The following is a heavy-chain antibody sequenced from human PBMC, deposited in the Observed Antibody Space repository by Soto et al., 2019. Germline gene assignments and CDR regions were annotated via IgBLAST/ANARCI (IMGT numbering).Heavy chain of an antibody. CDR1: GGSISSSSYY. J-gene: IGHJ4*02. CDR3: ARTWGAVYFDY. V-gene: IGHV4-39*01. D-gene: IGHD3-16*01. Sequence: PSETLSLTCTVSGGSISSSSYYWGWIRQPPGKGLEWIGSIYYSWSTYYNPSLKSRVTISVDTSKNQFSLKLSSVTAADTAVYYCARTWGAVYFDYWGQGTLVTVSS. CDR2: IYYSWST.